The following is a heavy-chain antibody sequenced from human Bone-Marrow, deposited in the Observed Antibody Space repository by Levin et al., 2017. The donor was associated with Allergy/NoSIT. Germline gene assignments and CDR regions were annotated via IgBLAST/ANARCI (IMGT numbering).Heavy chain of an antibody. CDR2: INTYHGGT. CDR3: ARQLSFLNYYMDV. D-gene: IGHD1-1*01. Sequence: ASVKVSCKASGYTFTRFGISWVRQAPGQGLEWMGWINTYHGGTNFAQSLQDRVTMTTDTSTNTAYMELRSLRSDDTAVYYCARQLSFLNYYMDVWGEGTTVTVSS. CDR1: GYTFTRFG. J-gene: IGHJ6*03. V-gene: IGHV1-18*01.